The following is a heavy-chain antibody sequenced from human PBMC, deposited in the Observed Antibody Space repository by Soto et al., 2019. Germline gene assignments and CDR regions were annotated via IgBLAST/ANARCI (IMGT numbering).Heavy chain of an antibody. Sequence: SETLSLTCAVSSGSISSSNWWSWVRQPPGKGLEWIGEIYHSGSTNYNPSLKSRVTISVDKSKNQFSLKLSSVTAADTAVYYCARRSLYGDSLYYYYMDVWGKGTTVTVSS. J-gene: IGHJ6*03. V-gene: IGHV4-4*02. CDR1: SGSISSSNW. CDR2: IYHSGST. CDR3: ARRSLYGDSLYYYYMDV. D-gene: IGHD4-17*01.